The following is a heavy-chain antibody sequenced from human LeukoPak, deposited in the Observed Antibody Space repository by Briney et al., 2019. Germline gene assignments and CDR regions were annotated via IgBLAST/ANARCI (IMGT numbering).Heavy chain of an antibody. D-gene: IGHD3-10*01. CDR2: ISGSGGST. Sequence: GGSLRLSCAASGFTFSSYAMSWVRQAPGKGLEWVSAISGSGGSTYYADSVKGRFTISRGNSKNTLYLQMNSLRAEDTAVYYCAKSSFSRPFGELKPWGQGTLVTVSS. CDR1: GFTFSSYA. V-gene: IGHV3-23*01. CDR3: AKSSFSRPFGELKP. J-gene: IGHJ4*02.